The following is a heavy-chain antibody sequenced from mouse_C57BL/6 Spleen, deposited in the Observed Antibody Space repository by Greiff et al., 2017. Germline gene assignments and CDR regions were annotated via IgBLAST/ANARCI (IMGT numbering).Heavy chain of an antibody. CDR2: IYPSDSET. CDR1: GYTFTSYW. CDR3: ARGDY. V-gene: IGHV1-61*01. Sequence: QVQLQQPGAELVRPGSSVKLSCKASGYTFTSYWMDWVKQRPGQGLEWIGNIYPSDSETHYNQKFKGKATMTVDKSSSTAYMQLSSLTSEDSAVYYCARGDYWGQGTTLTVSS. J-gene: IGHJ2*01.